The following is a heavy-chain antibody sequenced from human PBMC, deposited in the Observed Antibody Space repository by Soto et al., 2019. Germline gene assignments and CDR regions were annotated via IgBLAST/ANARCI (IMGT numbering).Heavy chain of an antibody. CDR2: IWYDGSNK. CDR1: GFTFSSYG. D-gene: IGHD2-15*01. J-gene: IGHJ6*02. V-gene: IGHV3-33*01. CDR3: ARSYCSASNCYYYDCGINL. Sequence: GGSLRLSCAASGFTFSSYGMHWVRQAPGKGLEWVAVIWYDGSNKYYADSVKGRFTISRDNSKNTLYLQMNSLRAEDTAVYYCARSYCSASNCYYYDCGINLWGQGTTVTVSS.